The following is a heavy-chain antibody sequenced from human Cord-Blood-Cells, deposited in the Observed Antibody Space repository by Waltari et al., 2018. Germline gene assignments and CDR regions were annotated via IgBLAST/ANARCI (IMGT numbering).Heavy chain of an antibody. V-gene: IGHV4-39*01. J-gene: IGHJ3*02. Sequence: QLQLQESGPGLVKPSETLSLTCTVSGGSISSSSSYWGWIRQPPGKGLEWIGSIYYSGSTYYNPSLKRRVTISVDTSKNQFSLKLSSVTAADTAVYYCARGQNANAFDIWGQGTMVTVSS. CDR3: ARGQNANAFDI. CDR1: GGSISSSSSY. CDR2: IYYSGST.